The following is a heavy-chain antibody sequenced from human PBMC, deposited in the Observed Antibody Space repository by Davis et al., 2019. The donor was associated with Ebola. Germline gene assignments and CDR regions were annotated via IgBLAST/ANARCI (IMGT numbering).Heavy chain of an antibody. CDR1: GYSFTSYF. J-gene: IGHJ4*02. V-gene: IGHV5-51*01. Sequence: GESLKISCEASGYSFTSYFIGWVRQMPGKGLEWMGIIYPGDSDTRYSPSFQGHVTISADKSISTAYLQWSSLKASDTAMYYCAALGPYNWNYNYWGQGTLVTVSS. CDR2: IYPGDSDT. D-gene: IGHD1-7*01. CDR3: AALGPYNWNYNY.